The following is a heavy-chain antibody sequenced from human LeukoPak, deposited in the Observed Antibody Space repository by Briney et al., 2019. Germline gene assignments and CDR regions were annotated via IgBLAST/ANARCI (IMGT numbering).Heavy chain of an antibody. Sequence: RPGGSLRLSCAASGFTFDDYGMSWVRQAPGKGLEWVSGIDGNGGSTGYADSVEGRFTISRDSVQNSLYLQMNSLRAEDTAVYYCATFPLWFGELLYHHGYYFDYWGQGTLVTVSS. V-gene: IGHV3-20*04. CDR1: GFTFDDYG. CDR3: ATFPLWFGELLYHHGYYFDY. J-gene: IGHJ4*02. CDR2: IDGNGGST. D-gene: IGHD3-10*01.